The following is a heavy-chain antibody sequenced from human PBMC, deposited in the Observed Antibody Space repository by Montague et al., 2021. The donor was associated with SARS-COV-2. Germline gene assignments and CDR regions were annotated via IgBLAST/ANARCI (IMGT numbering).Heavy chain of an antibody. J-gene: IGHJ6*02. D-gene: IGHD6-13*01. CDR1: GGSISSSSYY. CDR2: IYYSGST. CDR3: ARDQWQQLAPGVYYYYGMDV. Sequence: SETLSLTCTVSGGSISSSSYYWGWIRQPPGEGLEWIGSIYYSGSTYYNPSLKSRVTISVDTSKNQFSLKLSSVTAADTAVYYCARDQWQQLAPGVYYYYGMDVWGQGTTVTVSS. V-gene: IGHV4-39*07.